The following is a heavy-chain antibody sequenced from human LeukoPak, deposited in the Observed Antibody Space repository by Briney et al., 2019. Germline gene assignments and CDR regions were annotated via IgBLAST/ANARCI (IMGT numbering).Heavy chain of an antibody. V-gene: IGHV4-61*02. CDR3: ASSSTAMVTGFDY. CDR1: GGSISSGSYY. J-gene: IGHJ4*02. Sequence: SQTLSLTCTVSGGSISSGSYYWSWIRQPAGKGLEWIGRIYTSGSTNYNPSLKSRVTMSVDTSKNQFSLKLSSVTAADTAVYYCASSSTAMVTGFDYWGQGTLVTVSS. D-gene: IGHD5-18*01. CDR2: IYTSGST.